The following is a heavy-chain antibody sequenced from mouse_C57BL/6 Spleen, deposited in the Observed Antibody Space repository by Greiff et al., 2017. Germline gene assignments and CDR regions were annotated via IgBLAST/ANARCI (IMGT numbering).Heavy chain of an antibody. J-gene: IGHJ2*01. CDR1: GYTFTSYT. D-gene: IGHD2-5*01. Sequence: QVQLQQSGAELAKPGASVKMSCKASGYTFTSYTMHWVKQRPGQGLEWIGYINPSSGYTKYNPKFKGKATLTADKSSSTAYMQLRRLTSEDSAVYYCARAPTVVSNYFDYWGQGTTLTVSS. CDR3: ARAPTVVSNYFDY. V-gene: IGHV1-4*01. CDR2: INPSSGYT.